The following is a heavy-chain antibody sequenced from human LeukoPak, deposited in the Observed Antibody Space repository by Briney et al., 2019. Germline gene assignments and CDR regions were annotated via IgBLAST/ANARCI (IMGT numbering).Heavy chain of an antibody. CDR2: IKQDGSEK. J-gene: IGHJ4*02. CDR1: GFSFSSYW. V-gene: IGHV3-7*01. Sequence: GGSLRLSCAASGFSFSSYWMSWVRQAPGKGLEWVANIKQDGSEKHYVDSVKGRFTISRDNAKNSLYLQMNSLRAEDTAVYYCAKVKDRYFDYWGQGTLVTVSS. CDR3: AKVKDRYFDY.